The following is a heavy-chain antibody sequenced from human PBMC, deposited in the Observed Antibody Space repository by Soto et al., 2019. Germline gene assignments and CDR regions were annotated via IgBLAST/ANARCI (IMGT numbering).Heavy chain of an antibody. V-gene: IGHV4-39*01. D-gene: IGHD2-21*01. CDR1: GDSIGSTFYY. CDR3: ARMTGYCLATPCRESVFDP. CDR2: VDYNGIT. J-gene: IGHJ5*02. Sequence: HLLLQESGPGLVKPSETLSLTCTVSGDSIGSTFYYWGWIRQPPGEGLEWIGSVDYNGITRYNPFLPSGLSTSVESSMDQFSLRLTSVTAADTAVYYCARMTGYCLATPCRESVFDPWGRGSLVTLSS.